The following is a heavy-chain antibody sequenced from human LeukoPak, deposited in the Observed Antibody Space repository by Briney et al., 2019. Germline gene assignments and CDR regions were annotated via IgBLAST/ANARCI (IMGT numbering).Heavy chain of an antibody. CDR2: ISYDGSNK. D-gene: IGHD5-18*01. V-gene: IGHV3-30-3*01. CDR3: AKDLTRRGYSYGSSDY. CDR1: GFTFSSYA. J-gene: IGHJ4*02. Sequence: GGSLRLSCAASGFTFSSYAMHWVRQAPGKGLEWVAVISYDGSNKYYADSVKGRFTISRDNSKNTLYLQMNSLRAEDTAVYYCAKDLTRRGYSYGSSDYWGQGTLVTVSS.